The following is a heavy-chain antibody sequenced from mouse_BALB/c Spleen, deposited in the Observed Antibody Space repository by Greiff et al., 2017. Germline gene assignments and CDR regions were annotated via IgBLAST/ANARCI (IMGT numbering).Heavy chain of an antibody. Sequence: VQLQQSGAELVKPGASVKLSCTASGFNIKDTYMHWVKQRPEQGLEWIGRIDPANGNTKYDPKFQGKATITADTSSNTAYLQLSSLTSEDTAVYYCAQAGTPHFDDWGQGTTLTVSS. CDR1: GFNIKDTY. CDR3: AQAGTPHFDD. V-gene: IGHV14-3*02. CDR2: IDPANGNT. D-gene: IGHD3-2*02. J-gene: IGHJ2*01.